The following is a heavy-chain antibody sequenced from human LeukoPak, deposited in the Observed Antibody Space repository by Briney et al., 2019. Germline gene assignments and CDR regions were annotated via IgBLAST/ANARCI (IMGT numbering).Heavy chain of an antibody. Sequence: PGGSLRLSCAASGFTVSTNYMSWVRQAPGKGLEWVSVIYSGGSTYYADSVKDRFTISRDNAKNSLYLQMNSLRAEETAVYYCAREGLGATAQAFDVWGQGTMVTVS. CDR2: IYSGGST. CDR3: AREGLGATAQAFDV. D-gene: IGHD1-26*01. V-gene: IGHV3-66*01. J-gene: IGHJ3*01. CDR1: GFTVSTNY.